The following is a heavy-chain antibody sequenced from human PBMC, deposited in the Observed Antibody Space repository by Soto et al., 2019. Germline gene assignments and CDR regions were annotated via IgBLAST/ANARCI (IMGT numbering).Heavy chain of an antibody. J-gene: IGHJ4*02. CDR3: ARGIGRFNY. V-gene: IGHV3-48*03. CDR1: GFTFNDFE. Sequence: EVQLLESGGGLVQPGGSLRLSCGVSGFTFNDFEMNWVRQAPGKGLEWLAYIDGSGTTKKYVDSVRGRFTISRDKPNNSLFLQMSSLSAANTAIYYCARGIGRFNYWGQGTLGAVYS. CDR2: IDGSGTTK.